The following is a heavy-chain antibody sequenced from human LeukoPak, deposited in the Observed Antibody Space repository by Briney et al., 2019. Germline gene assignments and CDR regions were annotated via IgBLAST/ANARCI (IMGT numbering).Heavy chain of an antibody. Sequence: GGSLRLSCAASGFTFSSYGMHWVRQAPGKGLEWVAVISYDGSNKYYADSVKGRFTISRDNSKNTLYLQMNSLRAEDTAVYYCAKSQFIVVVVAAGGVGAFDIWGQGTMVTVSS. CDR1: GFTFSSYG. CDR2: ISYDGSNK. CDR3: AKSQFIVVVVAAGGVGAFDI. D-gene: IGHD2-15*01. V-gene: IGHV3-30*18. J-gene: IGHJ3*02.